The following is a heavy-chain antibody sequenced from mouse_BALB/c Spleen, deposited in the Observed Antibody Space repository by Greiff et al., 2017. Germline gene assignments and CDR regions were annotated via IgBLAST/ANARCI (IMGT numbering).Heavy chain of an antibody. CDR3: ARDGSSYCYYAMDY. Sequence: EVQLQQSGAELVKPGASVKLSCTASGFNIKDTYMHWVKQRPEQGLEWIGRIDPANGNTKYDPKFQGKATITADTSSNTAYLQLSSLTSEDTAVYYCARDGSSYCYYAMDYWGQGTSVTVSS. CDR2: IDPANGNT. J-gene: IGHJ4*01. V-gene: IGHV14-3*02. CDR1: GFNIKDTY. D-gene: IGHD1-1*01.